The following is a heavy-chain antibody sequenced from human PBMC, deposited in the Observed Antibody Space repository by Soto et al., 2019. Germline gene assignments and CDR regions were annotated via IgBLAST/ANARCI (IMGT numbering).Heavy chain of an antibody. CDR3: AKPAASSSGWGYFQQ. V-gene: IGHV3-43D*04. CDR1: GFTFDDYS. J-gene: IGHJ1*01. CDR2: ISWDGGST. D-gene: IGHD6-19*01. Sequence: XGSLRLSCAASGFTFDDYSMHWVRQAPGKGLEWVSLISWDGGSTYYADSVKGRFTISRDNSKNSPYLQMNSLRAEDTALYYCAKPAASSSGWGYFQQCGQRTLVTVSS.